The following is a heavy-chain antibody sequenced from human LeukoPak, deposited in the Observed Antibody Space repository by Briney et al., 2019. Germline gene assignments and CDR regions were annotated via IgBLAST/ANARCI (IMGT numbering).Heavy chain of an antibody. J-gene: IGHJ4*02. CDR3: AKDVDPFGSGSYVEGFDY. V-gene: IGHV3-30*18. CDR1: GFTFSSYG. Sequence: GRSLRLSCAASGFTFSSYGMHWVRQAPGKGLEWVAVTSYDGSNKYYADSVKGRFTISRDNSKNTLYLQMNSLRAEDTAVYYCAKDVDPFGSGSYVEGFDYWGQGTLVTVSS. CDR2: TSYDGSNK. D-gene: IGHD3-10*01.